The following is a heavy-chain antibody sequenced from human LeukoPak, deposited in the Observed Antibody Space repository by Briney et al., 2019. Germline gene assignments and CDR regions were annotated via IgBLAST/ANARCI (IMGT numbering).Heavy chain of an antibody. J-gene: IGHJ4*02. CDR2: KYYSGST. V-gene: IGHV4-61*01. D-gene: IGHD5-18*01. CDR1: GVSINTCCYY. Sequence: SETLSLTCDVSGVSINTCCYYWSWIRQPPGRGLEWIGYKYYSGSTRYNSSLRSRLTLSLYTSQNQISLRLTSVTAADTAVYYCARGRSYGFDFDSWGPGTLVIVSS. CDR3: ARGRSYGFDFDS.